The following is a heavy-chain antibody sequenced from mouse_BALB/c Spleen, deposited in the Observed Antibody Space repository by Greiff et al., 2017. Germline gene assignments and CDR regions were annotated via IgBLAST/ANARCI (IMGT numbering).Heavy chain of an antibody. CDR3: TSRSLIITTAPTRYFDV. J-gene: IGHJ1*01. CDR1: GYTFTSYY. D-gene: IGHD1-1*01. CDR2: INPSNGGT. Sequence: VQLLQSGAELVKPGASVKLSCKASGYTFTSYYMYWVKQRPGQGLEWIGEINPSNGGTNFNETFKSRATLTVDKSSSTAYMQLSSLTSEDSAVYYCTSRSLIITTAPTRYFDVWGEGTTVTVSS. V-gene: IGHV1S81*02.